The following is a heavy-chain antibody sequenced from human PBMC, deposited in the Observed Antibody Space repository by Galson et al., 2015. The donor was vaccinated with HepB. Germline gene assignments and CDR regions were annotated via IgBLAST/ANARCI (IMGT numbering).Heavy chain of an antibody. CDR2: ISAYNGNT. CDR1: GYTFTSYG. J-gene: IGHJ6*03. CDR3: ARSIAARPGYYYYYMDV. D-gene: IGHD6-6*01. V-gene: IGHV1-18*03. Sequence: SVKVSCKASGYTFTSYGISWVRQAPGQGLEWVGWISAYNGNTNYAQKLQGRVTMTTDTSTSTAYMELRSLRSDDMAVYYCARSIAARPGYYYYYMDVWGKGTTVTVSS.